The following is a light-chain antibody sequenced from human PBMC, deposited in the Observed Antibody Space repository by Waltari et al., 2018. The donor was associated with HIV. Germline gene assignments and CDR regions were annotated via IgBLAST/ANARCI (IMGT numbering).Light chain of an antibody. Sequence: SYVLTQPPSVSVDPGETARITCGGTNIGSKSVQWYQQKPGQAPVLVIHDDNDRPSGVPERVSGSSAGNTATLTISRVEAGDEADYYCQVWDTTTDQWVFGGGTELAVL. CDR2: DDN. CDR1: NIGSKS. J-gene: IGLJ3*02. V-gene: IGLV3-21*04. CDR3: QVWDTTTDQWV.